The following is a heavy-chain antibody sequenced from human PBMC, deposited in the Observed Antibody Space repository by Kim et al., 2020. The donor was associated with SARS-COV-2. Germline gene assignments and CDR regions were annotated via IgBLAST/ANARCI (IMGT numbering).Heavy chain of an antibody. Sequence: SETLSLTCAVYGGSFSDYNWSWIRQPPGKGLEWIGEINHSGSTNVSPSLKSRITISVDTSKSQFSLRLKSMTATDTAVYYCARGRAGVVPAPVLGVGPFYDYHAMDVWGRGTPVAVSS. D-gene: IGHD3-3*01. CDR1: GGSFSDYN. J-gene: IGHJ6*02. CDR3: ARGRAGVVPAPVLGVGPFYDYHAMDV. V-gene: IGHV4-34*01. CDR2: INHSGST.